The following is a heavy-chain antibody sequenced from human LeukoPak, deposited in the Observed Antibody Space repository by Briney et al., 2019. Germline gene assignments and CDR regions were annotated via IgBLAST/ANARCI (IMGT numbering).Heavy chain of an antibody. Sequence: SETLSLTCTVSGGSISSSSYYWGWIRQPPGKGLEWIGSIYYSGSTYCNPSLKSRVTISVDTSKNQFSLKLSSVTAADTAVYYCASYGDYVGNAFDIWGQGTMVTVSS. V-gene: IGHV4-39*01. CDR1: GGSISSSSYY. J-gene: IGHJ3*02. D-gene: IGHD4-17*01. CDR3: ASYGDYVGNAFDI. CDR2: IYYSGST.